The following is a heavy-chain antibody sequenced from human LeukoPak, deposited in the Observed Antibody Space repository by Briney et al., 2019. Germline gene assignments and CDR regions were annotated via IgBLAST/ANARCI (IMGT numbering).Heavy chain of an antibody. D-gene: IGHD2-15*01. CDR2: IYYSGST. CDR1: GASISSGSNY. V-gene: IGHV4-39*07. Sequence: SETLSLTCSVSGASISSGSNYWGWIRQPPGKGLEWIGSIYYSGSTYYNPSLKSRVTISVDTSKNQFSLKLSSVTAADTAVYYCARAYISVVAATMGFDYWGQGTLVTVSS. CDR3: ARAYISVVAATMGFDY. J-gene: IGHJ4*02.